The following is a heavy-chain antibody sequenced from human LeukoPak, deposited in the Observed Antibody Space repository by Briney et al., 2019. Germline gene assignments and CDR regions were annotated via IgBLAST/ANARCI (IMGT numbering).Heavy chain of an antibody. Sequence: SETLSPTCAVYGGSFSGYYWSWIRQPPGKGLEWIGEINHSGSTNYNPSLKSRVTISVDTSKNQFSLKLSSVTAADTAVYYCARAAPRSPFDYWGQGTLVTVSS. V-gene: IGHV4-34*01. CDR3: ARAAPRSPFDY. J-gene: IGHJ4*02. CDR1: GGSFSGYY. D-gene: IGHD6-25*01. CDR2: INHSGST.